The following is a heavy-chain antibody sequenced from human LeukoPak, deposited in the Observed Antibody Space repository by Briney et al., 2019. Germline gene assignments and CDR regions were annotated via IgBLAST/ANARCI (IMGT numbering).Heavy chain of an antibody. Sequence: GASVKVSCKASGYTFTGHYIHWVRQAPGQGLEWMGWINPKNAGTNYAQKFQGRVTMTRDTSTGTAYMELSRLRFDDTAVYYCASGSSFDSSGRGFDYWGQGTLVTVSS. D-gene: IGHD3-22*01. CDR2: INPKNAGT. J-gene: IGHJ4*02. V-gene: IGHV1-2*02. CDR3: ASGSSFDSSGRGFDY. CDR1: GYTFTGHY.